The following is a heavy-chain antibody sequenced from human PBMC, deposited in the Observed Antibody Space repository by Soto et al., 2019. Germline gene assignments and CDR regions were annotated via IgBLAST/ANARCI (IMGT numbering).Heavy chain of an antibody. V-gene: IGHV1-69*01. CDR3: ARLHSHGTYGMDV. D-gene: IGHD5-18*01. CDR2: IIPIFGTT. CDR1: GGSFTYT. Sequence: QMHLVQSGAEVKKPGSSVKVSCKASGGSFTYTLSWVRQAPGQGLEWMGGIIPIFGTTNYAQKFQDRVTITADESTKTAYMELNTLTSEDTAVYYCARLHSHGTYGMDVWCQGTTVSV. J-gene: IGHJ6*02.